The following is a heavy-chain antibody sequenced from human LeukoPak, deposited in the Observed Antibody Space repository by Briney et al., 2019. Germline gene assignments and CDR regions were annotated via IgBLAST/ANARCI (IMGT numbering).Heavy chain of an antibody. Sequence: SETLSLTCTVSGGSVSSTTYYWSWIRQPPEKGLEWIASINYSGSTYYNPSLKSRVTISVDTSENQFSLKLSSVTAADTAVYYCARYVVYGSGKYYFDYWGQGTLVTVSS. CDR1: GGSVSSTTYY. D-gene: IGHD3-10*01. J-gene: IGHJ4*02. CDR3: ARYVVYGSGKYYFDY. CDR2: INYSGST. V-gene: IGHV4-39*01.